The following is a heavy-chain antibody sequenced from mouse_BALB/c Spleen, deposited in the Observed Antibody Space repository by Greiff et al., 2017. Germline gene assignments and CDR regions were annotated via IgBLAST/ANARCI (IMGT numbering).Heavy chain of an antibody. Sequence: EVKLVESGGGLVKPGGSLKLSCAASGFTFSSYAMSWVRQTPEKRLEWVATISSGGSYTYYPDSVKGRFTISRDNAKNTLYLQMSSLRSEDTAMYYCARQNYYGSRGDAMDYWGQGTSVTVSS. D-gene: IGHD1-1*01. CDR2: ISSGGSYT. J-gene: IGHJ4*01. CDR1: GFTFSSYA. CDR3: ARQNYYGSRGDAMDY. V-gene: IGHV5-9-3*01.